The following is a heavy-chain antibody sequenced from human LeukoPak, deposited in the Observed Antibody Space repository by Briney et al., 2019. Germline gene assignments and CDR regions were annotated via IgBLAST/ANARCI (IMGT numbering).Heavy chain of an antibody. D-gene: IGHD3-22*01. V-gene: IGHV1-46*01. CDR3: ARDSGYYDSSGYQYYFDY. J-gene: IGHJ4*02. CDR1: GYTFTSYY. CDR2: INPSGGST. Sequence: ASVKVSCKASGYTFTSYYMHWVRQAPGQGLEWIVIINPSGGSTSYAQKFQGRVTMTRDTSTSTVYMELSSLRSEDTAVYYCARDSGYYDSSGYQYYFDYWGQGTLVTVSS.